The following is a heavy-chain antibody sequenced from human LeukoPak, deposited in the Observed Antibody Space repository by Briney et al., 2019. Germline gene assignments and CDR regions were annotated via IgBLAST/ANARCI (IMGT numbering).Heavy chain of an antibody. V-gene: IGHV3-21*01. Sequence: GGSLRLSCAASGFTFSSYSMNWVRQAPGKGLEWVSSISSSSSYIYYADSVKGRFTISRDNAKNSLYLQMNSLRVEDTAVYYCARDLTGSSSSRTFWGQGTLVTVSS. J-gene: IGHJ4*02. CDR2: ISSSSSYI. CDR1: GFTFSSYS. CDR3: ARDLTGSSSSRTF. D-gene: IGHD6-13*01.